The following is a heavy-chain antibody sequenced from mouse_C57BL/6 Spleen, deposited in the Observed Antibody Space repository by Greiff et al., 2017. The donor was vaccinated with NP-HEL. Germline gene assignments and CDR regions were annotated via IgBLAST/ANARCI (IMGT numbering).Heavy chain of an antibody. J-gene: IGHJ4*01. CDR1: GFTFSSYA. CDR3: TRNYDYVYAMDY. Sequence: EVKLVESGEGLVKPGGSLKLSCAASGFTFSSYAMSWVRQTPEKRLEWVAYISSGGDYIYYAATVKGRFTISRDNARNTLYLQMSSLKSEDTAMYYCTRNYDYVYAMDYWGQGTSVTVSS. D-gene: IGHD2-4*01. CDR2: ISSGGDYI. V-gene: IGHV5-9-1*02.